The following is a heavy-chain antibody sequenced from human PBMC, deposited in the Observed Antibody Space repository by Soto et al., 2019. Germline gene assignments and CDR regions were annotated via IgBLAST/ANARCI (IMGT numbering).Heavy chain of an antibody. CDR2: IYHSGTT. D-gene: IGHD2-2*01. CDR1: GGSISSGGYY. V-gene: IGHV4-31*03. J-gene: IGHJ5*02. Sequence: QVQLQESGPGLVKPSQTLSLTCTVSGGSISSGGYYWSWIRQHPGKGLEWIGYIYHSGTTYYNPSLKSRVTMSVDTSKNQFSLKLTSVTAADTAVYYCGRVRGNQLLGWFDPWGQGTLVTVSS. CDR3: GRVRGNQLLGWFDP.